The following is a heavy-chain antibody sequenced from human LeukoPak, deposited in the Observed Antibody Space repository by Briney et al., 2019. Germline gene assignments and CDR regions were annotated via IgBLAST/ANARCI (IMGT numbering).Heavy chain of an antibody. CDR2: ISSSSSYI. CDR3: AIVGEYPDAFDT. V-gene: IGHV3-21*01. CDR1: GFTFSSYS. J-gene: IGHJ3*02. D-gene: IGHD3-16*01. Sequence: GGSLRLSCAASGFTFSSYSMNWVRQALGKGLEWVSSISSSSSYIYYADSVKGRFTISRDNAKNSLYLQMNSLRAEDTAVYYCAIVGEYPDAFDTWGQGTMVTVSS.